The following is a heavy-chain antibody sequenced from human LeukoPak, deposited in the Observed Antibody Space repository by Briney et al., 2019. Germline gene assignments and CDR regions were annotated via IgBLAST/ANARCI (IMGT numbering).Heavy chain of an antibody. CDR1: GYTFTSYG. V-gene: IGHV1-18*01. J-gene: IGHJ3*02. CDR3: ARYCGGDCPHAFDI. D-gene: IGHD2-21*02. Sequence: ASVKVSCKASGYTFTSYGISWVRQAPGQGLEWMGWISAYNGNTNYAQTLQGRVTMTTDTSTSTAYMELRSLRSDDTAVYYCARYCGGDCPHAFDIWGQGTMVTVSS. CDR2: ISAYNGNT.